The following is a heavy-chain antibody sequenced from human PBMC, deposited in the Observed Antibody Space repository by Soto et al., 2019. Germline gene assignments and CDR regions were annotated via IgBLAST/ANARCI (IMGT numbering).Heavy chain of an antibody. J-gene: IGHJ4*02. D-gene: IGHD3-3*01. Sequence: PSETLSLTCAVYGGSFSGYYWSWIRQPPGKGLEWIGEINHSGSTNYNPSLKSRVTISVDTSKNQFSLKLSSVTAADTAVYYCARASMYYDFWSGLNGYWGQGTLVTVSS. V-gene: IGHV4-34*01. CDR1: GGSFSGYY. CDR3: ARASMYYDFWSGLNGY. CDR2: INHSGST.